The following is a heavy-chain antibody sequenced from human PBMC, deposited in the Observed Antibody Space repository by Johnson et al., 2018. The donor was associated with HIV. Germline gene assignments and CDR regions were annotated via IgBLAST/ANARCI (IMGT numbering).Heavy chain of an antibody. D-gene: IGHD3-10*01. CDR3: ARDTITMVRGVVDAFDI. V-gene: IGHV3-30-3*01. CDR2: ISYDGSNK. Sequence: QVQLVESGGGVVQPGRSLRLSCAASGFIFSNYAMHWVRQAPGKGLEWVAVISYDGSNKYYADSVKGRFTISRDNAKNSLYLQMNSLRAEDTAVYYCARDTITMVRGVVDAFDIWGQGTMVTVSS. J-gene: IGHJ3*02. CDR1: GFIFSNYA.